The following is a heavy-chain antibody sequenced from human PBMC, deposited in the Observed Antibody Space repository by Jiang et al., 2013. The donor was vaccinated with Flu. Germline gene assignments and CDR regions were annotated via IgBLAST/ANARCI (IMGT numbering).Heavy chain of an antibody. V-gene: IGHV1-69*06. CDR2: SNPIFGTT. Sequence: GAEVKKPGSSVRVSCKASGGSFSSFPINWVRQAPGQGLEWMGGSNPIFGTTDYAQKFQGRVTIIADRSTNTVYMDLRSLRSEDTAVYYCARASWGYSYGPFEYWGQGTLVTVSS. CDR3: ARASWGYSYGPFEY. D-gene: IGHD5-18*01. J-gene: IGHJ4*02. CDR1: GGSFSSFP.